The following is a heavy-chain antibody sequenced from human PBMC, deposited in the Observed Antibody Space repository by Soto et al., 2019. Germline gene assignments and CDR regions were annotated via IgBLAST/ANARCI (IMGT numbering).Heavy chain of an antibody. CDR1: GYTFTSYA. CDR2: INPYNGNT. V-gene: IGHV1-18*01. CDR3: ARDTAMALPDA. D-gene: IGHD5-18*01. Sequence: QVQLVQSGTEVKKPGASVKVSCKASGYTFTSYAISWVRQAPGQGLEWMGWINPYNGNTNYAQKLKGRVTMTTDTSTSTGYMELRSLRSDDTAVYYCARDTAMALPDAWGQGTLVTVSS. J-gene: IGHJ4*02.